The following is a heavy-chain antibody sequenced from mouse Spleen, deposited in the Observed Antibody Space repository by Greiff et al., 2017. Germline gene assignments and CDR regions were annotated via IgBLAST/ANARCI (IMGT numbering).Heavy chain of an antibody. Sequence: VQLQQPGAELVMPGASVKLSCKASGYTFTSYWMHWVKQRPGQGLEWIGEIDPSDTHTNYNQKFKGKATLTVDKSSSTAYMQLSSLTSEDSAVYYCARELRDYWGQGTTLTVSS. J-gene: IGHJ2*01. CDR3: ARELRDY. D-gene: IGHD1-1*01. CDR1: GYTFTSYW. CDR2: IDPSDTHT. V-gene: IGHV1-69*01.